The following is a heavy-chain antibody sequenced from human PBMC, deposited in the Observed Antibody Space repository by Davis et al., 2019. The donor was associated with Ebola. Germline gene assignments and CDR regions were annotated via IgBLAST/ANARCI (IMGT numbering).Heavy chain of an antibody. D-gene: IGHD3-22*01. J-gene: IGHJ3*02. Sequence: SETLSLTCTVSGDTISNYYWSWIRQPPGKGLEWIGYIYYSGSTNYNPSLKSRVIISVDTSKNQFSLKLSSVTAADTAVYYCARAPTEYYYDSSGYYLRPDAFDIWGQGTMVTVSS. CDR3: ARAPTEYYYDSSGYYLRPDAFDI. CDR2: IYYSGST. V-gene: IGHV4-59*01. CDR1: GDTISNYY.